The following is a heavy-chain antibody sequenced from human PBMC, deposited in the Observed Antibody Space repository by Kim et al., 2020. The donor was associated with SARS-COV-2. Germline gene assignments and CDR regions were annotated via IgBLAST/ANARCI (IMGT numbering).Heavy chain of an antibody. Sequence: GGSLRLSCAASGFTFSTYTINWVRQAPGKGLEWVSSMSGGTTYIYYADSVKGRFTISRDNAKNSLYLQMNSLRAEDTALYFCARGSTLLDYWGQGTLVTVSS. CDR3: ARGSTLLDY. J-gene: IGHJ4*02. D-gene: IGHD3-16*01. CDR2: MSGGTTYI. CDR1: GFTFSTYT. V-gene: IGHV3-21*01.